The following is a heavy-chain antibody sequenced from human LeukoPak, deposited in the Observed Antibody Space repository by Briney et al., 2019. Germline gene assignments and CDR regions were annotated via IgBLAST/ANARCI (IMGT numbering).Heavy chain of an antibody. CDR2: IYYTGTT. D-gene: IGHD3-9*01. V-gene: IGHV4-31*03. Sequence: SQTLSLTCTVSGDSISSGGYYWSWIRQHPGKGLEWIGCIYYTGTTYYNTSLQSRVTISVDTSKNQISLKLSSVTAADTAVYYCARLRIFDWSEFGPWGQGTLVTFSS. CDR1: GDSISSGGYY. CDR3: ARLRIFDWSEFGP. J-gene: IGHJ5*02.